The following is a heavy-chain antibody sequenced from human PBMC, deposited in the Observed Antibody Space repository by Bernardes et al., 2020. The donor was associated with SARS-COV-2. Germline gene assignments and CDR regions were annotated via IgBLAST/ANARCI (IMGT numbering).Heavy chain of an antibody. J-gene: IGHJ4*02. CDR1: GFSLRNYA. Sequence: GGSLRLSCEASGFSLRNYAMSWVRQAPGKGLEWVSRISGTGGVTSYADSVKGRFTISRDNSKSALYLQLNSLRADDTAVYYCAKEGSLRYRSSMVGFDYWGQGALVTVSS. D-gene: IGHD6-19*01. CDR2: ISGTGGVT. CDR3: AKEGSLRYRSSMVGFDY. V-gene: IGHV3-23*01.